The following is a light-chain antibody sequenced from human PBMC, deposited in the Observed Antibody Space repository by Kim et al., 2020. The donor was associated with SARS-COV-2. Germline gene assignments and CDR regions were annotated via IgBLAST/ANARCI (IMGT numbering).Light chain of an antibody. J-gene: IGKJ1*01. CDR1: QTRSGR. CDR2: DAS. CDR3: QHRKT. V-gene: IGKV1-5*01. Sequence: STLSASVGDRVTITGRASQTRSGRLAWYQQKPGKAPKLLIFDASTLESGVPSRFRGSGSGTDFILTISSLQPDDSATYYCQHRKTFGQGTKVDIK.